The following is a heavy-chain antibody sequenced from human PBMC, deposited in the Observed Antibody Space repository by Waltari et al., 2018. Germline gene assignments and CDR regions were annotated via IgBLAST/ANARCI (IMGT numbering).Heavy chain of an antibody. Sequence: EVQLVESGGKLIQPGGSLRLSCAASGLTFSTYAMNWVRQIPGKGLEVVSYISRTSNTKYYAESVEGRYAISRDNAKNLLYLEMTSLRDDDTAVYYCARNDYDRAGVYDYWGQGTLVTVSS. D-gene: IGHD2-8*01. V-gene: IGHV3-48*02. CDR1: GLTFSTYA. CDR3: ARNDYDRAGVYDY. CDR2: ISRTSNTK. J-gene: IGHJ4*02.